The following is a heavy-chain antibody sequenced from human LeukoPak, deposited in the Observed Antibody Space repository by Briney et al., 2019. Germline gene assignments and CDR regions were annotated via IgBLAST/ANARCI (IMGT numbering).Heavy chain of an antibody. CDR1: GFTFSSYG. CDR3: ARAKAARPYYYYYMDV. V-gene: IGHV3-33*01. Sequence: GGSLRLSCAASGFTFSSYGMHWVRQAPGKGLEWVAVIWYDGSNKYYADSVKGRFTISRDNSKNTLYLQMNSLRAEDTAVYYCARAKAARPYYYYYMDVWGKGTTVTVSS. CDR2: IWYDGSNK. D-gene: IGHD6-6*01. J-gene: IGHJ6*03.